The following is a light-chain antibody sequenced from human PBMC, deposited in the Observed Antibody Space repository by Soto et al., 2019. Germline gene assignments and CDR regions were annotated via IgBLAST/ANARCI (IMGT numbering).Light chain of an antibody. CDR1: SDINVGSYN. CDR3: MSWPSNALGV. Sequence: QPVLTQPPSSSASPGESARLTCTCTSDINVGSYNRYWYQQKPGSPPRYLLYYYSDSDKGHGSGVPSRFSGSKDASANTGIFLISGLQSEDEADYCCMSWPSNALGVFGTGTKLTVL. J-gene: IGLJ1*01. V-gene: IGLV5-37*01. CDR2: YYSDSDK.